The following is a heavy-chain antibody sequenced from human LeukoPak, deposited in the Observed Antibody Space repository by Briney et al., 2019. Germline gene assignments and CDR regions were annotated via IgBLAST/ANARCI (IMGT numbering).Heavy chain of an antibody. J-gene: IGHJ4*02. CDR2: INHSGST. Sequence: SETLSLTCAVYGGSFSGYYWSWIRQPPGKGLEWIGEINHSGSTNYNPSLKSRVTISVDTSKNQFSLKLSSVTAADTAVYYCARGGRIAAAGSSNLAYFDYWGQGTLVTVSS. D-gene: IGHD6-13*01. CDR3: ARGGRIAAAGSSNLAYFDY. CDR1: GGSFSGYY. V-gene: IGHV4-34*01.